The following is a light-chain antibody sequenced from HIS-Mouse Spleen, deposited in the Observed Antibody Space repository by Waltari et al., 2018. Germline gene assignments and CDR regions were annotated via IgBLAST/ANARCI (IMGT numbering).Light chain of an antibody. CDR3: QTWGTGILVV. Sequence: QLVLTQSPSASASLGASVKLTCTLSSGHSSYAIAWHQQQPEKGPRDLMKLNSDGSRSKGDGVPDRFSGSSSGAERYLTISSLQSEDEADYYCQTWGTGILVVFGGGTKLTVL. J-gene: IGLJ2*01. CDR2: LNSDGSR. V-gene: IGLV4-69*01. CDR1: SGHSSYA.